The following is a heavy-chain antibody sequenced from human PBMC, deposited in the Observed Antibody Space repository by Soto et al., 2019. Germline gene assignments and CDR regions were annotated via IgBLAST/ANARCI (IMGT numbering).Heavy chain of an antibody. CDR2: TYYRSKWYN. J-gene: IGHJ6*02. D-gene: IGHD2-2*01. V-gene: IGHV6-1*01. Sequence: SQTLSLTCAISGDSVSSNSAAWNWIRQSPSRGLEWLGRTYYRSKWYNDYAVSVKSRITSNPDTSKNQFSLQLNSVTPEDTAVYYCARDWWYQLLCEYYYCYGMDVWGQGTTVTVSS. CDR1: GDSVSSNSAA. CDR3: ARDWWYQLLCEYYYCYGMDV.